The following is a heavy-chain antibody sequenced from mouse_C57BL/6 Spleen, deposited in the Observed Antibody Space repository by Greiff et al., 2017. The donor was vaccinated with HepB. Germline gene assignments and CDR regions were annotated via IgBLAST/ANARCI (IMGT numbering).Heavy chain of an antibody. V-gene: IGHV5-17*01. CDR3: AREGYDAMDY. CDR2: ISSGSSTI. J-gene: IGHJ4*01. CDR1: GFTFSDYG. Sequence: EVKLVESGGGLVKPGGSLKLSCAASGFTFSDYGMHWVRQAPEKGLEWVAYISSGSSTIYYADTVKGRFTISRDNAKNTLFLQMTSLRSADTAMYYCAREGYDAMDYWGQGTSVTVSS.